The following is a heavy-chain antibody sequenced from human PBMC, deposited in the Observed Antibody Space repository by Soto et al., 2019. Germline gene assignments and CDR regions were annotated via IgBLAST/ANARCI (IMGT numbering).Heavy chain of an antibody. D-gene: IGHD3-3*01. V-gene: IGHV1-69*01. CDR1: GGPFISYA. CDR2: IIPIFGTA. J-gene: IGHJ6*02. Sequence: GXSVKVSCNASGGPFISYAIIWVRQAPGQGLEWMGGIIPIFGTANYAQKFQGRVTITADESTSTAYMELSSLRSEDTAVYYCARDRDFWRGYHQPYYYGMDVWGQGTTVTVSS. CDR3: ARDRDFWRGYHQPYYYGMDV.